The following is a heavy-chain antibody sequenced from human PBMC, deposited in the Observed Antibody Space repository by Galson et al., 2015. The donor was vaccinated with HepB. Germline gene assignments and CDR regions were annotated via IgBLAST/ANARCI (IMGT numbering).Heavy chain of an antibody. V-gene: IGHV1-46*03. J-gene: IGHJ6*02. CDR2: INPSGGST. Sequence: SVTVSCKASGSTFTSYYMHWVRQAPGQGLEWMGIINPSGGSTSYAQKFQGRVTMTRDTSTSTVYMELSSLRSEDTAVYYCARVGRKGTMDVWVHGTTVTASS. CDR1: GSTFTSYY. D-gene: IGHD1-1*01. CDR3: ARVGRKGTMDV.